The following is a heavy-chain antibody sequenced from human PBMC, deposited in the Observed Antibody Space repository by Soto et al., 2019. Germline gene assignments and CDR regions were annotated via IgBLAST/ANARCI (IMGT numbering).Heavy chain of an antibody. CDR3: ARVMLDEPPYYDFWSGYYYGIFDY. D-gene: IGHD3-3*01. CDR2: IYYSGST. CDR1: GGTVSSGSYY. J-gene: IGHJ4*02. Sequence: KASETLSLTCTVSGGTVSSGSYYWSWIRQPPGKGLEWIGYIYYSGSTNYNPSLKSRVTISVDTSKNQFSLKLSSVTAADTAVYYCARVMLDEPPYYDFWSGYYYGIFDYWGQGTLVTVSS. V-gene: IGHV4-61*01.